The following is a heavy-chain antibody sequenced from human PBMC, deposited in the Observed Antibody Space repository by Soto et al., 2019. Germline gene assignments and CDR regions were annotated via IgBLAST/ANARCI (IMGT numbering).Heavy chain of an antibody. Sequence: PSETLSLTCSVSGDSLSSGAYYWNWIRQHPGKGLEWIAYIYHNGDTHYNPSLRSRITISVDTSKSQFSLKLTSVTDADTAVYYCASSYSGYLDNWGQGTLVTVSS. CDR1: GDSLSSGAYY. D-gene: IGHD3-22*01. CDR2: IYHNGDT. CDR3: ASSYSGYLDN. J-gene: IGHJ4*02. V-gene: IGHV4-31*03.